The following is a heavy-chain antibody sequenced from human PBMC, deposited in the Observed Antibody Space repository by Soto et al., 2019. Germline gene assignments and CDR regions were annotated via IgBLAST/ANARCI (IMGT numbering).Heavy chain of an antibody. D-gene: IGHD3-22*01. V-gene: IGHV3-33*01. Sequence: GGSLRLSCAASGFTFSSYGMHWDRQAPGKGLEWVAVIWYDGSNKYYADSVKGRFTISRDNSKNTLYLQMNSLRAEDTAVYYCARDLGTSGGYYYDSSPFDYWGQGTLVTVSS. CDR3: ARDLGTSGGYYYDSSPFDY. J-gene: IGHJ4*02. CDR1: GFTFSSYG. CDR2: IWYDGSNK.